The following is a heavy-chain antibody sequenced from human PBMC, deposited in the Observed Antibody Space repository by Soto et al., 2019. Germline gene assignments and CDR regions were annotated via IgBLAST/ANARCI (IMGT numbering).Heavy chain of an antibody. Sequence: PSETLSLTCAVSGGSISSGGYSWSWIRQPPGKGLEWIGYIYHSGSTYYNPSLKSRVTISVDRSKNQFSLKLSSVTAADTAVYYCARAGYSSSWYERYFDYWGQGTLVTVSS. CDR3: ARAGYSSSWYERYFDY. V-gene: IGHV4-30-2*01. D-gene: IGHD6-13*01. J-gene: IGHJ4*02. CDR2: IYHSGST. CDR1: GGSISSGGYS.